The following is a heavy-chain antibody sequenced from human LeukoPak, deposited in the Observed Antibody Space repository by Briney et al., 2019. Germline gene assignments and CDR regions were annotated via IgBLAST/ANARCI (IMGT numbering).Heavy chain of an antibody. Sequence: ASVKVSCKASGYTFTDYYMHWVRQAPGQGIEWMGWINPNSGGTNYAEKFQGRVTMTRDTSISTAYMELSGLRSDDTAVYYCARSSRYCSRNTCYFVQWGQGTLVTVSS. CDR1: GYTFTDYY. CDR2: INPNSGGT. D-gene: IGHD2-2*01. V-gene: IGHV1-2*02. CDR3: ARSSRYCSRNTCYFVQ. J-gene: IGHJ4*02.